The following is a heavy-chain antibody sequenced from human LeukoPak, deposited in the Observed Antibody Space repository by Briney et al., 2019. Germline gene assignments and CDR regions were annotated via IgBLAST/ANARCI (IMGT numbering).Heavy chain of an antibody. CDR1: GDSVPRNSAV. CDR3: AREPLAGATYFDY. CDR2: TYYWSKWHN. V-gene: IGHV6-1*01. D-gene: IGHD1-26*01. J-gene: IGHJ4*02. Sequence: SQTLSLPCALSGDSVPRNSAVWTSIRQSPSRGGEWLRRTYYWSKWHNDYAVAVKSRIRINLDTSKHQVSLQQNSVPRDDTAVYYCAREPLAGATYFDYWGQGTLATVSS.